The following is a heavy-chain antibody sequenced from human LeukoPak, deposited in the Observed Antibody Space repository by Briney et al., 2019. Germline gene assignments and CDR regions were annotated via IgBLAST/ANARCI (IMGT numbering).Heavy chain of an antibody. V-gene: IGHV3-33*01. CDR3: ARGPYYYDISGSPRGDY. CDR1: GFTFNNYG. D-gene: IGHD3-22*01. J-gene: IGHJ4*02. Sequence: GRSLRLSCAASGFTFNNYGMHWVRQAPGKGLEWVALIWYDGTNKYYADSVKGRFTISRDSSKNTLYLQMNNLRAEDTAVYYCARGPYYYDISGSPRGDYWGQGTLVTVS. CDR2: IWYDGTNK.